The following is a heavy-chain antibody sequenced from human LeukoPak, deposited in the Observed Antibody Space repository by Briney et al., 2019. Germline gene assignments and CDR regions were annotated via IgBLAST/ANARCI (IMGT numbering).Heavy chain of an antibody. J-gene: IGHJ4*02. D-gene: IGHD2-2*01. V-gene: IGHV1-18*04. CDR2: INTYNYNT. CDR3: ARQRIEVPTALVDY. Sequence: ASVKCSSTAPGYAFPNYGVSWVRPAPGQGLGWMGWINTYNYNTNYAQKLQGRVAMTTDTSSSTAYMELRSLRSDDTAVYYCARQRIEVPTALVDYWGQGTLVTVSS. CDR1: GYAFPNYG.